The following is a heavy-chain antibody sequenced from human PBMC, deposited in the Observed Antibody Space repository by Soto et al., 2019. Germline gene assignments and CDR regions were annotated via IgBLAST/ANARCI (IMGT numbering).Heavy chain of an antibody. CDR3: ARGPGSITVTTVYFVY. D-gene: IGHD1-7*01. V-gene: IGHV4-34*01. Sequence: QVQLQQWGAGLLKPSETLSLTCAVYGGSLSGYYWSWIRQPPGKGLEWIGEIKHSGSTNYNPSLKSRVTISVDTYKNQFSLKLRSLTAADTAVYYCARGPGSITVTTVYFVYWGQGTLVTVSS. J-gene: IGHJ4*02. CDR2: IKHSGST. CDR1: GGSLSGYY.